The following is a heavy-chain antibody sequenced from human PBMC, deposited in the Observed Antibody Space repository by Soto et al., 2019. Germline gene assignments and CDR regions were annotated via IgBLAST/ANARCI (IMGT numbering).Heavy chain of an antibody. CDR1: GGAVSSGSDY. D-gene: IGHD6-19*01. CDR3: ARVSSGWYYFDY. Sequence: PSEALSLTCTVSGGAVSSGSDYWSWIRQPPGKGLEWIGYMYNSGSTNYNPSLKSRVIISVDTSKNQFSLKLSSVTAADTAVYYCARVSSGWYYFDYWGQGALVTVSS. V-gene: IGHV4-61*01. CDR2: MYNSGST. J-gene: IGHJ4*02.